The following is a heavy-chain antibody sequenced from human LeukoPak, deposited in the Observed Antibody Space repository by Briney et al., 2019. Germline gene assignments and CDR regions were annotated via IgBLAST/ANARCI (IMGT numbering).Heavy chain of an antibody. CDR1: GYTFTSYA. CDR3: ARSWPYSSRWYDSYYNYYYIDV. D-gene: IGHD6-13*01. Sequence: ASLKVSCKASGYTFTSYAMNSVRQAPGQGLEWMGWINTNTGKPTYAQSFTGRFVFSLDASVSTAYLQSSSLKDEVTAVCLCARSWPYSSRWYDSYYNYYYIDVWGRGTTVTVSS. CDR2: INTNTGKP. J-gene: IGHJ6*03. V-gene: IGHV7-4-1*02.